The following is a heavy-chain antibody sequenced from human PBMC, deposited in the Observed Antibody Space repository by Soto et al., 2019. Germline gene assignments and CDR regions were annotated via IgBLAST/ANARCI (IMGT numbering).Heavy chain of an antibody. D-gene: IGHD1-26*01. CDR3: EGEGGSYYLFDY. CDR1: GGTFSSYA. J-gene: IGHJ4*02. Sequence: QVQLVQSGAEVKKPGSSVKVSCKASGGTFSSYAITWVRQAPGQGLEWMGGIIPIFDTANYAQKFQGRVTITADESTRTAYMELKSLRSEDTAVYCCEGEGGSYYLFDYWGQGTLVTVSS. V-gene: IGHV1-69*01. CDR2: IIPIFDTA.